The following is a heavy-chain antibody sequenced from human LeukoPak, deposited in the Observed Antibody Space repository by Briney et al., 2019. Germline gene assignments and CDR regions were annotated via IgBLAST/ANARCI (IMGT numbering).Heavy chain of an antibody. CDR3: VRGYSSDP. J-gene: IGHJ5*02. V-gene: IGHV4-39*01. CDR1: GGSISSSSYS. CDR2: IYYSGST. Sequence: SETLSLTCTVSGGSISSSSYSWGWVRQPPGKGLEWIGNIYYSGSTYYNPSLKSRVTISVDASENQFSRKLSSVTAADTAVYYCVRGYSSDPWGQGTLVTVSS. D-gene: IGHD2-15*01.